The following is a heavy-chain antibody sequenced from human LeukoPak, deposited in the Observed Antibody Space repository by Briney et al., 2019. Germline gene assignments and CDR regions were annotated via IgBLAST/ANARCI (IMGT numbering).Heavy chain of an antibody. D-gene: IGHD3-10*01. CDR1: GDSISRSTYY. J-gene: IGHJ4*02. CDR3: ARLGRRGYYFDY. V-gene: IGHV4-39*01. Sequence: TPSETLSLTCTVSGDSISRSTYYWGWIRQPPGKELEWIGTVYYSGSTSYNPSLKSRVTISVDTSRNQFSLKLSSVTAADTAAYYCARLGRRGYYFDYWGQGTLVTVSS. CDR2: VYYSGST.